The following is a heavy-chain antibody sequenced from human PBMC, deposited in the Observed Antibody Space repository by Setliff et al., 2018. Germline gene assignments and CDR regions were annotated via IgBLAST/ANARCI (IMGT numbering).Heavy chain of an antibody. Sequence: GASVKVSCKASGYSFINYGITWMRQAPGQGLEWMGWISPYKSDTNYAQKFQGRVSMTTDTSTSTAYMELRNLRSDDTALYYCARAPLMVVVPPDAHRFDPWGQGTLVTVSS. V-gene: IGHV1-18*01. CDR1: GYSFINYG. D-gene: IGHD2-2*01. CDR3: ARAPLMVVVPPDAHRFDP. J-gene: IGHJ5*02. CDR2: ISPYKSDT.